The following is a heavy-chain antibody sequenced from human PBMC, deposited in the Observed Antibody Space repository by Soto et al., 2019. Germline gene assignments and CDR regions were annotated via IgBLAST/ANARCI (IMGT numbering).Heavy chain of an antibody. CDR2: INHSGST. V-gene: IGHV4-34*01. D-gene: IGHD5-18*01. J-gene: IGHJ4*02. CDR3: ARETAMVYYYFDY. CDR1: GGSFSGYY. Sequence: SETLSLTCAVYGGSFSGYYWSWIRQPPGKGLEWIGEINHSGSTNYNPSLKSRVTISVDASKNQFSLKLSSVTAADTAAYYCARETAMVYYYFDYWGQGTLVTVSS.